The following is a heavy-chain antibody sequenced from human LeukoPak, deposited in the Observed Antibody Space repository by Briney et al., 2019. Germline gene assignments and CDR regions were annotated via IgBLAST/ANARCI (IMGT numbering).Heavy chain of an antibody. D-gene: IGHD3-9*01. CDR2: FDPEDGET. CDR1: GYILTELS. V-gene: IGHV1-24*01. Sequence: ASVKVSCKVSGYILTELSMHWVRQAPGKGLEWMGGFDPEDGETIYAQKFQGRVTMTEDTSTDTAYMELSSLRSEDTAVYYCATGDVLRYFDWFSNWGQGTLVSVSS. J-gene: IGHJ4*02. CDR3: ATGDVLRYFDWFSN.